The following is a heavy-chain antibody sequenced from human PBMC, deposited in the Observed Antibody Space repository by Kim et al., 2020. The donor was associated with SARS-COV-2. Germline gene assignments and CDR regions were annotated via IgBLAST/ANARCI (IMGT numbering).Heavy chain of an antibody. Sequence: KSRLTISVDTSKNQFSLKLSSVTAADTAVYYCARDWGPYSGSYFLYGMDVWGQGTTVTVSS. CDR3: ARDWGPYSGSYFLYGMDV. V-gene: IGHV4-59*01. D-gene: IGHD1-26*01. J-gene: IGHJ6*02.